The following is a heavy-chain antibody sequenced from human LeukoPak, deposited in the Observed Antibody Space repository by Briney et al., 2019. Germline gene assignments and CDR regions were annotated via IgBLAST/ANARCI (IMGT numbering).Heavy chain of an antibody. V-gene: IGHV4-59*01. CDR2: IYYSGST. D-gene: IGHD3-22*01. CDR3: ARGHSDAYYYDSSGLPFNY. Sequence: SETLSLTCTVSGGSISSYYWSWIRQPPGKGLEWIGYIYYSGSTNYNPSLKSRVTISVDTSKNQFSLKLSSVTAADTAVYYCARGHSDAYYYDSSGLPFNYWGQGTLVTVSS. CDR1: GGSISSYY. J-gene: IGHJ4*02.